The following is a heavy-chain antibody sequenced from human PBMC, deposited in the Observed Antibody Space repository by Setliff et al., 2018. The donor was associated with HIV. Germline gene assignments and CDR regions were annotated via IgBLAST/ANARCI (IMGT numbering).Heavy chain of an antibody. J-gene: IGHJ3*02. V-gene: IGHV1-2*06. CDR1: GYTFTGYY. CDR2: INPNSGGT. Sequence: ASVKVSCKASGYTFTGYYMHWVRQAPGQGLGWMGRINPNSGGTNYAQKCQGRVTMTRDTSISKAYMELSRLRSDDTAVYYCARGTRVGANDALDIWGQGTMVTVSS. CDR3: ARGTRVGANDALDI. D-gene: IGHD1-26*01.